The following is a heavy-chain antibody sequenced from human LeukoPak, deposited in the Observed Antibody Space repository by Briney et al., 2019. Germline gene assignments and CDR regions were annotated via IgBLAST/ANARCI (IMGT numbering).Heavy chain of an antibody. J-gene: IGHJ5*02. Sequence: SETLSLTCTVSGGSISSYYWSWIRQPPGKGLEWIGYIYYSGSTNYNPSLKSRVTISVDTSKNQFSLKLSSVTAADTAVYYCARHVRGELRRPQNNWFDPWGQGALVTVSS. CDR3: ARHVRGELRRPQNNWFDP. D-gene: IGHD1-7*01. CDR1: GGSISSYY. V-gene: IGHV4-59*08. CDR2: IYYSGST.